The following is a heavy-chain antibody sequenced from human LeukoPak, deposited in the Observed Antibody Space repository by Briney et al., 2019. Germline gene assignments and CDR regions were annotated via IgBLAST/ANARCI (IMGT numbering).Heavy chain of an antibody. J-gene: IGHJ4*02. Sequence: PSETLSLTCTVSGGSISSSSYYWGWIRQPPGKGLEWIGSSYYSGSTYYNPSLKSRVTISVDTSKNQFSLKLSSVTAADTAVYYCARQGRGPYDILTGTVDYWGQGTLVTVSS. D-gene: IGHD3-9*01. CDR3: ARQGRGPYDILTGTVDY. V-gene: IGHV4-39*01. CDR1: GGSISSSSYY. CDR2: SYYSGST.